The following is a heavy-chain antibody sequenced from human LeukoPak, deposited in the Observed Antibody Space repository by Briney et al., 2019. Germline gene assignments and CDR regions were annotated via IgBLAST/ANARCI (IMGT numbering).Heavy chain of an antibody. CDR2: SDYSGSV. CDR1: GGSFSGYY. J-gene: IGHJ5*02. V-gene: IGHV4-34*01. CDR3: ARHKWLDP. Sequence: SETLSLTCAIYGGSFSGYYWSWIRQAPDKGPEWIGESDYSGSVNYNPSLKSRVIISMDRSKNQFFLRLHSVTAADTAVYYCARHKWLDPWGQGTLVTVSS.